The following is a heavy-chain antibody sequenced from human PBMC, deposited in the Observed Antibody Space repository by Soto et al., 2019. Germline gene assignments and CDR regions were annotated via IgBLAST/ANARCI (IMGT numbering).Heavy chain of an antibody. CDR2: INPSGGST. D-gene: IGHD3-10*01. Sequence: QVQLVQSGAEVQKPGASVKVSCKASGYTFTSYYMHWVRQAPEQGLEWMGIINPSGGSTSYGQKFQGRIIMTRDTSTSTVYMELSSLRSEDTAVYYCARAPSGLWFGERGFDPWGQGTLVTVSS. CDR3: ARAPSGLWFGERGFDP. J-gene: IGHJ5*02. CDR1: GYTFTSYY. V-gene: IGHV1-46*03.